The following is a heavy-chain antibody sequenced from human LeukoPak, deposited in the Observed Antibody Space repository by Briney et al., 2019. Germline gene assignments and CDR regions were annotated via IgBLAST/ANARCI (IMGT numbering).Heavy chain of an antibody. CDR3: ANSLRGYSYGTFDY. Sequence: GGSLRLSCAASGFTFSSYSMNWVRQAPGKGLEWVSCISGSSNSIYYADSVKGRFTISRDNSKSTLFLQMNSLRAEDTAVYYCANSLRGYSYGTFDYWGQGTLVTVSS. CDR2: ISGSSNSI. J-gene: IGHJ4*02. V-gene: IGHV3-21*04. D-gene: IGHD5-18*01. CDR1: GFTFSSYS.